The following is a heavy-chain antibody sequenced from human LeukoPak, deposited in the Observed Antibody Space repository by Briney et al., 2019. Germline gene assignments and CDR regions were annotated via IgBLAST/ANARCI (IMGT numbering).Heavy chain of an antibody. V-gene: IGHV1-69*04. CDR3: ARSDYSYPFAY. CDR1: GGTFSSYA. D-gene: IGHD2-15*01. Sequence: SVKVSCKASGGTFSSYAISWVRQAPGQGLEWMGRIIPILGIANYAQKFQGRVTITADKSTSTAYMELSSLRSEDTAVYYCARSDYSYPFAYWGRGTLVTVSS. CDR2: IIPILGIA. J-gene: IGHJ4*02.